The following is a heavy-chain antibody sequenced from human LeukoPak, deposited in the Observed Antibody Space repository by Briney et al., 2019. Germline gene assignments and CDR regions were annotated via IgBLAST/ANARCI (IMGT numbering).Heavy chain of an antibody. Sequence: SETLSLTCAVSGVSISSSNSYWGWIRQPPGKGLEWIGSIYYSGNTYYNASLKSRVTISVDTSKNQFSLKVTSVTAADTAVYYCASPSLYYYDSSGYPVDYWGQGTLVTVSS. J-gene: IGHJ4*02. CDR1: GVSISSSNSY. CDR2: IYYSGNT. CDR3: ASPSLYYYDSSGYPVDY. V-gene: IGHV4-39*01. D-gene: IGHD3-22*01.